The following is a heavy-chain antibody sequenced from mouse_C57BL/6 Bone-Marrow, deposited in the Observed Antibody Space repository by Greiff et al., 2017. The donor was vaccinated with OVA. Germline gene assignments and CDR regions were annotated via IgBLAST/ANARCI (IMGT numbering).Heavy chain of an antibody. CDR1: GFTFSSYG. J-gene: IGHJ3*01. V-gene: IGHV5-6*01. CDR2: ISSGGSYT. Sequence: EVKLVESGGDLVKPGGSLKLSCAASGFTFSSYGMSWVRQTPDKRLEWVATISSGGSYTYYPDSVKGRFTISRDNAKNTLYLKLSSLKSEDTAMYYCARGELRAYWGQGTLVTVSA. CDR3: ARGELRAY. D-gene: IGHD3-2*02.